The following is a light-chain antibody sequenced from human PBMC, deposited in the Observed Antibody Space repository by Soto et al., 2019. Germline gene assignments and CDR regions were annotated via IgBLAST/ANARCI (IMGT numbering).Light chain of an antibody. J-gene: IGKJ1*01. CDR1: QSISSW. CDR2: DAS. V-gene: IGKV1-5*01. CDR3: HQYNSYSRT. Sequence: DIQMTQSPSTLSASVGDRVTITCRASQSISSWLAWYQQKPGKAPKLLIYDASSLESGVPSRFSGSGSGTEFTLTISILQPDDFATYYCHQYNSYSRTFGQGTKVEIK.